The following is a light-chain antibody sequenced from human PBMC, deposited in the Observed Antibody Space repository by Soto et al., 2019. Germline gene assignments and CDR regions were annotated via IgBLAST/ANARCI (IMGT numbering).Light chain of an antibody. CDR3: QQYDIWPPA. J-gene: IGKJ1*01. V-gene: IGKV3-15*01. Sequence: EIVLTQSPATLSVSPGERATLSCRASQSISSDLAWYQQKPGQAPRLLVYDASTRASTISPRFTGSESGTEFTLTISSLQSEDFAIYYCQQYDIWPPAFGQGTKVDIK. CDR1: QSISSD. CDR2: DAS.